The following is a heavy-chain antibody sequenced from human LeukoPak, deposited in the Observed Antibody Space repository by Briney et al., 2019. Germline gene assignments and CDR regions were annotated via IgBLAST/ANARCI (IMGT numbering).Heavy chain of an antibody. Sequence: GGSLRLSCAASGFTFSSYSMNWVRQAPGKGLEWVSSITSSSSYIYYADSLKGRFTISRDNAKNSLYLQMNSLRAEDTAIYYCARHVVAVGFDYWGQGTLVTVSS. CDR3: ARHVVAVGFDY. CDR2: ITSSSSYI. V-gene: IGHV3-21*01. J-gene: IGHJ4*02. CDR1: GFTFSSYS. D-gene: IGHD3-22*01.